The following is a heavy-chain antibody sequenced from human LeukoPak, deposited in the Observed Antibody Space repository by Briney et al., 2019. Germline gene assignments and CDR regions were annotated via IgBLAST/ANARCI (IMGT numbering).Heavy chain of an antibody. Sequence: PGGSLRLSCAASRFTFSSYAMSWVRQAPVKGLEWVSAISGSGGSTYYADSVKGRFTISRDNSKNTLYLQMNSLRAEDTAVYYCAKLKVHTMIPPFDYWGQGTLVTVSS. CDR3: AKLKVHTMIPPFDY. J-gene: IGHJ4*02. D-gene: IGHD3-22*01. CDR2: ISGSGGST. CDR1: RFTFSSYA. V-gene: IGHV3-23*01.